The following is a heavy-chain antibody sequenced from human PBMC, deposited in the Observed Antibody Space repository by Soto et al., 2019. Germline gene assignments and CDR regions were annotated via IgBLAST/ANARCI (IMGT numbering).Heavy chain of an antibody. CDR2: ISTDNGDT. Sequence: QVQLVQSGAEVKKPGASVKVSCKASGYSFTSYGISWVRQAPGQGLEWMGWISTDNGDTNYAQKLQGRLTMTTDTSTSTAYMELRSLRSDDTAVYFWARDLNSASYYNYWGQRTLVTVSS. V-gene: IGHV1-18*01. D-gene: IGHD1-26*01. CDR1: GYSFTSYG. CDR3: ARDLNSASYYNY. J-gene: IGHJ4*02.